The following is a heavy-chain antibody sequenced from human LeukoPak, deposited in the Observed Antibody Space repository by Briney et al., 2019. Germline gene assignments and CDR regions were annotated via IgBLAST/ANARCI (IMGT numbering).Heavy chain of an antibody. V-gene: IGHV1-18*01. CDR3: VREGKLRLLDWFPASLYP. CDR2: ISATNGNT. J-gene: IGHJ5*02. D-gene: IGHD3-3*01. Sequence: GASVKVSCKASGCTFTDYGINWVRQAPGQGLEWMGWISATNGNTNYAQKFQGRVTMTTDTSTSTAYMELRSQRFDDTAVYYCVREGKLRLLDWFPASLYPWGQGTLVTVSS. CDR1: GCTFTDYG.